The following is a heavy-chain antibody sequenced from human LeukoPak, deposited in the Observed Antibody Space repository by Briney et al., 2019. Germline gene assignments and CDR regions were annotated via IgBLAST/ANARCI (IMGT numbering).Heavy chain of an antibody. V-gene: IGHV4-4*02. D-gene: IGHD3-10*01. CDR2: IYHSGST. CDR3: ARDREESDGSGSYYLDY. J-gene: IGHJ4*02. Sequence: SETLSLTCAVSGGSISSSNWWSWVRQPPGKGLEWIGEIYHSGSTNYNPSLKSRVTISVDKSKNQFSLKLSSVTAADTAVYYCARDREESDGSGSYYLDYWGQGTLVTVSS. CDR1: GGSISSSNW.